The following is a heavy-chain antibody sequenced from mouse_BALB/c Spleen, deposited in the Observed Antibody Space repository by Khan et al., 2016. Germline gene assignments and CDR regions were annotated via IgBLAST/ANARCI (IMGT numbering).Heavy chain of an antibody. D-gene: IGHD2-1*01. CDR2: ISSGGST. J-gene: IGHJ2*01. CDR1: GFTFSSYA. CDR3: AREDYGNYGDYLDY. V-gene: IGHV5-6-5*01. Sequence: EVELVESGGGLVKPGGSLKLSCAASGFTFSSYAMSWVRQTPEKRLEWVASISSGGSTYYPDSVKGRFTISRDNARNILNLQMSSLRSEDTAMYXCAREDYGNYGDYLDYWGQGTTLTVSS.